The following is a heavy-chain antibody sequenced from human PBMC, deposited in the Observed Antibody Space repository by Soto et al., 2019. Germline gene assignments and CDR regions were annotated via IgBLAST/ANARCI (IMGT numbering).Heavy chain of an antibody. CDR1: GFTFSSYS. CDR3: ARRTSYDSSGYYCY. J-gene: IGHJ4*02. Sequence: EVQLVESGGGLVKPGGSLRLSCAASGFTFSSYSMNWVRQAPGKGLEWVSSISSSSRYIYYADSVKGLFTISRDNAKNSLYLQMNSLRAEDTAVYYCARRTSYDSSGYYCYWGQGTLVTVSS. V-gene: IGHV3-21*01. D-gene: IGHD3-22*01. CDR2: ISSSSRYI.